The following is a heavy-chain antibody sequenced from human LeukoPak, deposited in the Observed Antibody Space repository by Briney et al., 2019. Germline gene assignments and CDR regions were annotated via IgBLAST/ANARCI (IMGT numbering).Heavy chain of an antibody. Sequence: GGSLRLSCAASGFTVSSNYMSWVRQAPGKGLEWVSVIYSGGSTYYADSVKGRFTISRDNSKNTLYLQMNSLRAEDTAVYYCARVDYGDYGFDYWGQGTLVTVSS. CDR3: ARVDYGDYGFDY. CDR2: IYSGGST. D-gene: IGHD4-17*01. CDR1: GFTVSSNY. J-gene: IGHJ4*02. V-gene: IGHV3-66*01.